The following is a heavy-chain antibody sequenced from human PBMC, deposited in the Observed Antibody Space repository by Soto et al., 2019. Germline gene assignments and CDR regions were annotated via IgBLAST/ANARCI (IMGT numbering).Heavy chain of an antibody. V-gene: IGHV3-33*01. CDR2: IWYDGSNK. D-gene: IGHD1-26*01. J-gene: IGHJ6*02. CDR3: ARERVGATPFYGMDV. CDR1: GFTFSSYG. Sequence: GGSLRLSCAASGFTFSSYGMHWVRQAPGKGLEWVAVIWYDGSNKYYADSVKGRFTISRDNSKNTLYLQMNILRAEETAVYYCARERVGATPFYGMDVWGQGTTVTVSS.